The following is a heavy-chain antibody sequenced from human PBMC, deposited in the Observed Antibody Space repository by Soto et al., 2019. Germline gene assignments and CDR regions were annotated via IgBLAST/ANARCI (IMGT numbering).Heavy chain of an antibody. Sequence: GGSLRLSCAASGFTFSSYAMSWVRQAPGKGLEWVSAISGSGGSTYYADSVKGRFTISRDNSKNTLYLQMNSLRAEDTAVYYCANPPFGKTYYYYYYGMDVWGQGTTVIGSS. J-gene: IGHJ6*02. CDR3: ANPPFGKTYYYYYYGMDV. CDR2: ISGSGGST. D-gene: IGHD3-10*01. V-gene: IGHV3-23*01. CDR1: GFTFSSYA.